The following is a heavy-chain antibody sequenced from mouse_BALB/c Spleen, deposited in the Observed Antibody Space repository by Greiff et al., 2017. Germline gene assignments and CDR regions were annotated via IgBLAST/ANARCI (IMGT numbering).Heavy chain of an antibody. CDR2: ISDGGSYT. Sequence: EVQLVESGGGLVKPGGSLKLSCAASGFTFSDYYMYWVRQTPENRLEWVATISDGGSYTYYPDSVKGRFTISRDNAKNNLYLQMSSLKSEDTAMYYCARRAYYRYDYAMDDWGQGTSVTVSS. V-gene: IGHV5-4*02. J-gene: IGHJ4*01. CDR1: GFTFSDYY. CDR3: ARRAYYRYDYAMDD. D-gene: IGHD2-14*01.